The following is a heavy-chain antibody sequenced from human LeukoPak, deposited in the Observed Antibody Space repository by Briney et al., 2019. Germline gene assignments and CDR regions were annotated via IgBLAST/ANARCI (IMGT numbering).Heavy chain of an antibody. D-gene: IGHD5-18*01. CDR2: IYHSGST. J-gene: IGHJ3*02. Sequence: SETLSHTCTVSGGSISSGLYYWSWIRQPPGKGLEWIGYIYHSGSTYYNPSLKSRVTISVDRSKNQFSLKLSSVTAADTAVYYCARALDTAMDDAFDIWGQGTMVTVSS. V-gene: IGHV4-30-2*01. CDR1: GGSISSGLYY. CDR3: ARALDTAMDDAFDI.